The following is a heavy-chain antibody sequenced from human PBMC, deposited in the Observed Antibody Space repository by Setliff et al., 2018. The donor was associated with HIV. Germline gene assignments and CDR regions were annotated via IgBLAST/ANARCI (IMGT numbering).Heavy chain of an antibody. V-gene: IGHV1-46*02. Sequence: GASVKVSCKASGYTFNNYYMHWVRQAPGQGLEWMGIINPSDNRTYYAQKFQGRVTMTRDTSTSSVYMELRSLRPEDTAVYYCARAYYDSVWGSHRYRFYYFDYWGQGSLVTVSS. CDR3: ARAYYDSVWGSHRYRFYYFDY. J-gene: IGHJ4*02. CDR2: INPSDNRT. D-gene: IGHD3-16*02. CDR1: GYTFNNYY.